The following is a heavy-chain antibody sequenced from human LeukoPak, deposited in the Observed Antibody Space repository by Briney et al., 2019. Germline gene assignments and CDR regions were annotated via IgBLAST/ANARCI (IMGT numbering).Heavy chain of an antibody. CDR3: ARESWTVGEMGPGAWFDP. CDR2: IYYSGST. D-gene: IGHD4-23*01. Sequence: PSETLSLTCTVSGGSISSYYWSWIRQPPGKGLEWIGYIYYSGSTNYNPSLKSRVTISVDTSKNQFSLKLSSVTAADTAVYYCARESWTVGEMGPGAWFDPWGQGTLVTVSS. V-gene: IGHV4-59*01. J-gene: IGHJ5*02. CDR1: GGSISSYY.